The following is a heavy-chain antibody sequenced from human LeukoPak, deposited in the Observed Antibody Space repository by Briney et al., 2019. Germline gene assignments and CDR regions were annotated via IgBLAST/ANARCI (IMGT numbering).Heavy chain of an antibody. CDR2: MYYSGDT. D-gene: IGHD3-22*01. CDR3: ARLRATLTVVVTLFDS. V-gene: IGHV4-39*01. J-gene: IGHJ4*02. CDR1: GRSISSGPFY. Sequence: SETLSLTCTVSGRSISSGPFYWGWLRQPPGKGLEWIGSMYYSGDTYYKPSLQSRVTISGDPSKNQFSLKLSSVTAADTAAYYCARLRATLTVVVTLFDSWGQGTLVTVSS.